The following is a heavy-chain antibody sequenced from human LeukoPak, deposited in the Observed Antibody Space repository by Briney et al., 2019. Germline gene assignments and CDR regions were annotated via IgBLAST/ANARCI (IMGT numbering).Heavy chain of an antibody. CDR2: ITSDGSDT. J-gene: IGHJ4*02. CDR3: AREDDDDYGGNPLGY. CDR1: GFTFSSYW. D-gene: IGHD4-23*01. Sequence: GGSLRLSCAASGFTFSSYWMHWVRQAPGKGLVWVSRITSDGSDTSYADSVKGRFTISRDNAKNSLYLQMNSLRVEDTAVYYCAREDDDDYGGNPLGYWGQGTLVTVSS. V-gene: IGHV3-74*01.